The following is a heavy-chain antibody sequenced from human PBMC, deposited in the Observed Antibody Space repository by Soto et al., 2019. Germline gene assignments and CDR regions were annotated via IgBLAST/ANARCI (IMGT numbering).Heavy chain of an antibody. J-gene: IGHJ5*02. D-gene: IGHD7-27*01. CDR3: TTDSNWGGNWFDP. CDR2: IKSKTDGGTT. Sequence: EVQLVESGGGLVKPGGSLRLSCAASGFTFSNAWMSWVRQAPGKGLEWVGRIKSKTDGGTTDYAAPVKGRFTISRDDSKNTLYLQMNSLKTEDTAVYYCTTDSNWGGNWFDPWGQGTLVTVSS. V-gene: IGHV3-15*01. CDR1: GFTFSNAW.